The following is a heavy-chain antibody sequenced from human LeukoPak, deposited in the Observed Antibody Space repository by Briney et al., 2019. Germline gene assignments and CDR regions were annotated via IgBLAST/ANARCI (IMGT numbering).Heavy chain of an antibody. CDR3: ARVIAAAGRWFDP. CDR1: GGSISSSSYC. CDR2: IYYSGST. D-gene: IGHD6-13*01. V-gene: IGHV4-39*07. Sequence: SETLSLTCTVSGGSISSSSYCWGWIRQPPGKGLEWIGSIYYSGSTYYNPSLKSRVTISVDTSKNQFSLKLSSVTAADTAVYYCARVIAAAGRWFDPWGQGTLVTVSS. J-gene: IGHJ5*02.